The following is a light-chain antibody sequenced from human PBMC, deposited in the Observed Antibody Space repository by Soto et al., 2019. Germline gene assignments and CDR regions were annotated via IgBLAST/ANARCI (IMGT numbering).Light chain of an antibody. CDR1: STDFSNYIL. CDR3: SSYAGSSARVV. J-gene: IGLJ2*01. CDR2: EGT. V-gene: IGLV2-23*01. Sequence: QSALTQPASVSGSPGQSITISCTRSSTDFSNYILVSWYQHCPDKAPKLIIYEGTKRPSEISDRFSGSESDTTASLIISGLQPEDEADYYCSSYAGSSARVVFGGGTKLTVL.